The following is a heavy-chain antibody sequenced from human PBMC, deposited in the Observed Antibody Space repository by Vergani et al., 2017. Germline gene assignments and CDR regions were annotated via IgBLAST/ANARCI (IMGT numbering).Heavy chain of an antibody. CDR1: GFTSAGYA. D-gene: IGHD6-6*01. CDR2: ISWNSNSI. CDR3: AKDLGTSSGGGWFDP. Sequence: EVQLEESGGGLVLPGRSLRLSCVASGFTSAGYAMHWVRQAPGKGLEWVSGISWNSNSIGYADSVKGRFTISRDNAKNSRYLQMNSLRAEDTALYYCAKDLGTSSGGGWFDPWGKGTLVTVSS. V-gene: IGHV3-9*02. J-gene: IGHJ5*02.